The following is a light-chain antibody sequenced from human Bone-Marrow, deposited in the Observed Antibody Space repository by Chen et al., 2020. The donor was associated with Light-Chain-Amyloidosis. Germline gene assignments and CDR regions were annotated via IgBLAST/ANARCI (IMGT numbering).Light chain of an antibody. V-gene: IGLV3-21*02. CDR1: NIGSTS. CDR3: QVWDRSSDRPV. Sequence: SYVLTQPSSVSVAPGQTATIACGGNNIGSTSVHWYQQTPGQAPLLVVYDVTDRPSGIPERMSGSSSGNTATLTISWVEAGDEADYYCQVWDRSSDRPVFGGGTKLTVL. CDR2: DVT. J-gene: IGLJ3*02.